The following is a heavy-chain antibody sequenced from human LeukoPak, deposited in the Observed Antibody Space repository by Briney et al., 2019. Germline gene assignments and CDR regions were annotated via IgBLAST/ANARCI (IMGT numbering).Heavy chain of an antibody. V-gene: IGHV4-31*03. Sequence: PSETLSLTCTVSGASFNSDDQYRNWIRQSPGKGLEWIGSIHPSGMLYNNPSLESRVTMSRDTSKNQFSLNLNSVAAADTAVYFCSRGLDSRKLGYWGQGILVTVSS. CDR2: IHPSGML. D-gene: IGHD3-22*01. J-gene: IGHJ4*02. CDR1: GASFNSDDQY. CDR3: SRGLDSRKLGY.